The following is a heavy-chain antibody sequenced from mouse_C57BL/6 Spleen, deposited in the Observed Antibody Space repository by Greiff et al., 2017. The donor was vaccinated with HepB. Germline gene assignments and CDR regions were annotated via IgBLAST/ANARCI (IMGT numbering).Heavy chain of an antibody. J-gene: IGHJ1*03. Sequence: EVKLMESGGDLVKPGGSLKLSCAASGFTFSSYGMSWVRQTPDKRLEWVATISSGGSYTYYPDSVKGRFTISRDNAKNTLYLQMSSLKSEDTAMYYCARRNTTVVATYWYFDVWGTGTTVTVSS. D-gene: IGHD1-1*01. V-gene: IGHV5-6*02. CDR2: ISSGGSYT. CDR3: ARRNTTVVATYWYFDV. CDR1: GFTFSSYG.